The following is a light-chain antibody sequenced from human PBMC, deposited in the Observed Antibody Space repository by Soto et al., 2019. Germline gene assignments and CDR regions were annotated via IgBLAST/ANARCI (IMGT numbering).Light chain of an antibody. Sequence: QSVLTQPRSVSGSPGQSVTISCTGTSSDVGSYNYVSWYQQHPGKAPKLMIYDVSKRPSGVPDRFSGSKSGNTASLTISGLQAEDEADYYCCSYAGSYTFVLGTGTKLTVL. CDR2: DVS. J-gene: IGLJ1*01. CDR3: CSYAGSYTFV. V-gene: IGLV2-11*01. CDR1: SSDVGSYNY.